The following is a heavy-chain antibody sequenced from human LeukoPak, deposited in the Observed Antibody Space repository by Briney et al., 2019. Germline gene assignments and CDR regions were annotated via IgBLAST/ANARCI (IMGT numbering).Heavy chain of an antibody. CDR2: IKQDGSEK. CDR1: GFTSSSYW. Sequence: GGSLRLSCAASGFTSSSYWMSWVRQAPGKGLEWVANIKQDGSEKYYVDSVKGRFTISRDNAKNSLYLQMNSLRAEDTAVYYCARIVGATDAFDIWGQGTMVTVSS. J-gene: IGHJ3*02. V-gene: IGHV3-7*01. D-gene: IGHD1-26*01. CDR3: ARIVGATDAFDI.